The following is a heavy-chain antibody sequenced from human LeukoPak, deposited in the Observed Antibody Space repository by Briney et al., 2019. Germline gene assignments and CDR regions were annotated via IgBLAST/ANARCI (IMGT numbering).Heavy chain of an antibody. CDR2: IYYSGST. CDR1: GGSISSSSYY. V-gene: IGHV4-39*01. CDR3: ATLGGYDSSGYSEEADY. D-gene: IGHD3-22*01. Sequence: SETLSLTCTVSGGSISSSSYYWGWLRQPPGKGLEWIGSIYYSGSTYYNPSLKSRVTISVDTSKNQFSLKLSSVTAADTAVYYCATLGGYDSSGYSEEADYWGQGTLVTVSS. J-gene: IGHJ4*02.